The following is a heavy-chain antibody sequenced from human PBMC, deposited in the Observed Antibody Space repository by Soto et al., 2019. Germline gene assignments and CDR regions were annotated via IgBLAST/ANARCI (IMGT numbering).Heavy chain of an antibody. Sequence: LSLTCAVSGGSIISGTYSWNWIRQPPGKGLEWIGYIYHSGSILYNPSLKSRVTISLDRSKNQFSLSLSSVTAADTAVYYCARASGYCSGGNCFPFDYWGRGTLDTVSS. CDR3: ARASGYCSGGNCFPFDY. J-gene: IGHJ4*02. CDR2: IYHSGSI. V-gene: IGHV4-30-2*01. D-gene: IGHD2-15*01. CDR1: GGSIISGTYS.